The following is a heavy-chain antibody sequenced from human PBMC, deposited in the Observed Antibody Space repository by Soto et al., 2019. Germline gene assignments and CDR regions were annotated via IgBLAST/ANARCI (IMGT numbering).Heavy chain of an antibody. CDR3: ARVLGGVHYDFWSGYYNYYYYGMDV. CDR2: IIPIFGTA. Sequence: QVQLVQSGAEVKKPGSSVKVSCKASGGTFSSYAISWVRQAPGQGLEWMGGIIPIFGTANYAQKFQGRVTITADESTSTAYMELSSLRSEDTAVYYGARVLGGVHYDFWSGYYNYYYYGMDVWGQGTTVTVSS. V-gene: IGHV1-69*01. CDR1: GGTFSSYA. D-gene: IGHD3-3*01. J-gene: IGHJ6*02.